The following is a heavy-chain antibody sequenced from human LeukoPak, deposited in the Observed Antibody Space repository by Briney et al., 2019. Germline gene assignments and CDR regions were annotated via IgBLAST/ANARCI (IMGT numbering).Heavy chain of an antibody. J-gene: IGHJ4*02. Sequence: ASVKVSCKASGYTFTAYYMHWVRQAPGQGLQWMGWINSNSGGTNYAQNFQGRVTMTRDTSISTAYMDLNRLRSDDTAVYYCARGDYGDPPLNYWGQGTLVTVSS. D-gene: IGHD4-17*01. CDR1: GYTFTAYY. V-gene: IGHV1-2*02. CDR2: INSNSGGT. CDR3: ARGDYGDPPLNY.